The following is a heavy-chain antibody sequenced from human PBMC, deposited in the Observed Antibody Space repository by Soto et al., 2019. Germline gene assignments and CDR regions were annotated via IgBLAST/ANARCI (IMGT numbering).Heavy chain of an antibody. CDR2: IKQDGTEK. Sequence: EVQLVESGGGLVQPGGSVRLSCAASRFSISNFWMSWVRQAPGKGLEWVANIKQDGTEKYYVDSVKGRFTISRDNAKNSLYLQMNSLRAEDTAVYYCAREYSASYVDYWGQGTLVTVSS. J-gene: IGHJ4*02. D-gene: IGHD5-12*01. V-gene: IGHV3-7*01. CDR1: RFSISNFW. CDR3: AREYSASYVDY.